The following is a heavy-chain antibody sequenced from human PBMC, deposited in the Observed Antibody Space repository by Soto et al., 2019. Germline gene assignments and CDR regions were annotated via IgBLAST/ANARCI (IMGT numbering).Heavy chain of an antibody. J-gene: IGHJ4*02. CDR1: GFTFSDYY. V-gene: IGHV3-11*04. D-gene: IGHD6-19*01. CDR3: ARDQDQPIAVADHWWDY. CDR2: ISSSGSTI. Sequence: GGSLRLSCAASGFTFSDYYMSWIRQAPGKGLEWVSYISSSGSTIYYADSVKGRFTISRDNAKNSLYLQMNSLRDEDTAVYYCARDQDQPIAVADHWWDYWGQGTLVTVSS.